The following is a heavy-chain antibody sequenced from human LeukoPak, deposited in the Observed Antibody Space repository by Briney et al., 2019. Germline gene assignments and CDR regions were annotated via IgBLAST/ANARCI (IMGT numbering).Heavy chain of an antibody. D-gene: IGHD1-26*01. CDR1: GFTVSSNY. CDR3: ARGLSGSYHYFDY. CDR2: IYSGGSI. Sequence: PGGSLRLSCAVSGFTVSSNYMSWVRQAPGKGLEWVSVIYSGGSIYYADSVKGRFTISRDNSKNTLYLQVNSLRAEDTAVYYCARGLSGSYHYFDYWGQGTLVAVSS. V-gene: IGHV3-53*01. J-gene: IGHJ4*02.